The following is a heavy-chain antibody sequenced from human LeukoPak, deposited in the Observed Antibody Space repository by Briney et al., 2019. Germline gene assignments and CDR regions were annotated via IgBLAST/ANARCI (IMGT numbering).Heavy chain of an antibody. CDR1: GFSFNGNY. D-gene: IGHD4-17*01. Sequence: GGSLRLSCAASGFSFNGNYMSWVRQAPGQGLESVSVIYSGGSTYYADSVKGRFSISRDNSTNTLYLQMNSLRADDTAVYYCAGDSYGDYDYFYYGLDVWGQGTTVTVSS. V-gene: IGHV3-66*01. CDR3: AGDSYGDYDYFYYGLDV. CDR2: IYSGGST. J-gene: IGHJ6*02.